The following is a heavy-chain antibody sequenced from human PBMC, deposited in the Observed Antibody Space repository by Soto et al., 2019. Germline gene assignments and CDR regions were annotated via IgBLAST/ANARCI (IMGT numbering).Heavy chain of an antibody. CDR2: ISRSGTT. CDR3: ARDSASSGVFT. V-gene: IGHV4-4*02. J-gene: IGHJ3*01. CDR1: GGSISSSNW. Sequence: LSLTCAVTGGSISSSNWWTWVRQPPGEGLEWVGEISRSGTTNYKPSLKSRVSISLDKSKNEFSLNLGSVTAADTAMYYCARDSASSGVFTWGQGTMVTVSS. D-gene: IGHD6-19*01.